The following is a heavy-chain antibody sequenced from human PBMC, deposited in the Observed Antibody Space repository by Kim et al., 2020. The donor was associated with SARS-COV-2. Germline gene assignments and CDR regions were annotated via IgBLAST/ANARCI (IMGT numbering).Heavy chain of an antibody. CDR2: TYYRSKWYY. Sequence: SQTLSLTCVISGDSVSSDSAAWNWIRQSPSRGLEWLGRTYYRSKWYYDYADSVKSRITINPDTSKNQFSLQVKSVTPEDTAMYYCARDHQYSIDYWGQGTLVTVSS. V-gene: IGHV6-1*01. D-gene: IGHD5-12*01. CDR3: ARDHQYSIDY. CDR1: GDSVSSDSAA. J-gene: IGHJ4*02.